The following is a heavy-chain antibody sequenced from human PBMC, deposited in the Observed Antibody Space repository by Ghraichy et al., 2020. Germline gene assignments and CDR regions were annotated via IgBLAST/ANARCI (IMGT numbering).Heavy chain of an antibody. V-gene: IGHV1-3*01. CDR3: ARDVDNYYDYMDV. Sequence: ASVKVSCKASGYTFTSYAMHWVRQAPGQRLEWMGWINAGNGYIKYSQKFQGRVTITSDTSASTVYMELSSLRSEDTAVYYCARDVDNYYDYMDVWGKGTTVTVSS. CDR1: GYTFTSYA. CDR2: INAGNGYI. J-gene: IGHJ6*03. D-gene: IGHD3/OR15-3a*01.